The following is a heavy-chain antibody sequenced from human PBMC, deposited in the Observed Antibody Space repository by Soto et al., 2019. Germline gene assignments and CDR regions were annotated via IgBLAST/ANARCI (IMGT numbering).Heavy chain of an antibody. Sequence: EASVKVSCTASGYTFTSYAMNWVRQAPGQRLEWMGWINAGNGNTKYSQKFQGRVTITRDTSASTAYMELSSLRYEDTAVYYCAREGLPLDYWGQGTLVTSPQ. V-gene: IGHV1-3*01. D-gene: IGHD2-15*01. CDR2: INAGNGNT. J-gene: IGHJ4*02. CDR1: GYTFTSYA. CDR3: AREGLPLDY.